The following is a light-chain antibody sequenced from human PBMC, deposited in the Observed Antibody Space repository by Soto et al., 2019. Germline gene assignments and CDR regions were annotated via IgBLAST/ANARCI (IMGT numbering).Light chain of an antibody. J-gene: IGLJ2*01. CDR3: AAWDDSLNGVV. CDR1: RSNIGDNA. V-gene: IGLV1-36*01. Sequence: QSVLTQPPSVSAAPRQRVPISCSGSRSNIGDNAVNWYQQLPGKAPKLLIYYDDLLPSGVSDRFSGSKSGTSASLAISGLQSEDEADYYCAAWDDSLNGVVFGGGTKLTVL. CDR2: YDD.